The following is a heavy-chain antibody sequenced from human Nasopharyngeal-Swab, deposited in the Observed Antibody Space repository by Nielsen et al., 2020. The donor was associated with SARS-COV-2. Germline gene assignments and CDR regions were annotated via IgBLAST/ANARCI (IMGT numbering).Heavy chain of an antibody. CDR1: GFTFSSYD. Sequence: GESLKISCAASGFTFSSYDMHWVRQATGKGLEWVSAIGTAGDTYYPGSVKGRFTISRENAKNSLYLQMNSLRAGDTAVYYCARGGVVVPAAHYYYYYMDVWGKGTTVTVSS. CDR3: ARGGVVVPAAHYYYYYMDV. V-gene: IGHV3-13*01. J-gene: IGHJ6*03. CDR2: IGTAGDT. D-gene: IGHD2-2*01.